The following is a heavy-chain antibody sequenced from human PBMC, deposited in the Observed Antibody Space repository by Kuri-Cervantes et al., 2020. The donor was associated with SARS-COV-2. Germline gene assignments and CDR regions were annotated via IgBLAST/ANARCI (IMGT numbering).Heavy chain of an antibody. J-gene: IGHJ4*02. Sequence: GESLKISCTVSGGSISSGDYYWSWVRQAPGKGLEWVGRIKSKTDGGTTDYAAPVKGRFTISRDDSKNTLYLQMNSLKTEDTAVYYCTTDPNYDFWSGYPQFDYWGQGTLVTVSS. CDR1: GGSISSGDYY. CDR2: IKSKTDGGTT. D-gene: IGHD3-3*01. V-gene: IGHV3-15*01. CDR3: TTDPNYDFWSGYPQFDY.